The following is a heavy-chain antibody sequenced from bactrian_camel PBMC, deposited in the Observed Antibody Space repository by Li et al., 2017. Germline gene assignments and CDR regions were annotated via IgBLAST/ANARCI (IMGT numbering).Heavy chain of an antibody. J-gene: IGHJ4*01. Sequence: QVQLVESGGASVQAGGSLRLSCTASGFTFEDSEMAWYRQAPGNECELVSSIDADGSVYYGDSVKGRYTVSQDDAENTVYLLLNDLKPEDTAMYYCAARLGVGCLPRRPLLKDDCPYWGQGTQVTVS. D-gene: IGHD2*01. CDR1: GFTFEDSE. V-gene: IGHV3S63*01. CDR3: AARLGVGCLPRRPLLKDDCPY. CDR2: IDADGSV.